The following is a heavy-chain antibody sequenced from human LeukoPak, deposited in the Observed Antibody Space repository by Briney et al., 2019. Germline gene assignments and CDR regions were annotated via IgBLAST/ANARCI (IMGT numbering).Heavy chain of an antibody. CDR1: GYTFTSYG. CDR2: ISAYNGNT. Sequence: ASVKVSCKASGYTFTSYGISWVRQAPGQGLEWMGWISAYNGNTNYAQKLQGRVTMTTDTSTSTAYTELRSLRSDDTAVYYCARSMGYSSSWYSIGYYYYYGMDVWGQGTTVIVSS. V-gene: IGHV1-18*01. CDR3: ARSMGYSSSWYSIGYYYYYGMDV. D-gene: IGHD6-13*01. J-gene: IGHJ6*02.